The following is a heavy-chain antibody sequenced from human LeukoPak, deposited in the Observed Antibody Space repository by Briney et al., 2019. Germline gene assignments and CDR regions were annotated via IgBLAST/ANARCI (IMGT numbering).Heavy chain of an antibody. J-gene: IGHJ6*02. CDR1: GFTFSSYW. CDR2: IKQDGSER. Sequence: GGSLRLSRAASGFTFSSYWMSWVRQAPGKGLEWVANIKQDGSERYYVDSVKGRFTISRDNAKSSLYLQMNSLRAEDTAVYYCARKAAPAMDVWGQGTTVTVSS. D-gene: IGHD6-6*01. V-gene: IGHV3-7*01. CDR3: ARKAAPAMDV.